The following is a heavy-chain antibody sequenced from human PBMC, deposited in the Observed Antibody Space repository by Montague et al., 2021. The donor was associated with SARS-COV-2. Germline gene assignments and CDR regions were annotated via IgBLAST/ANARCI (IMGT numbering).Heavy chain of an antibody. D-gene: IGHD2-21*02. CDR1: GXSISYGSYF. J-gene: IGHJ4*02. Sequence: TLSLTCTVSGXSISYGSYFWTWIRQPAGKGLEWIGRIHTSGSTNYNPSLKSRVAISIDTSKDQFSLELSSVTAADTAVYYCASSHCGGGCYSGQGTLVTASS. CDR2: IHTSGST. V-gene: IGHV4-61*02. CDR3: ASSHCGGGCY.